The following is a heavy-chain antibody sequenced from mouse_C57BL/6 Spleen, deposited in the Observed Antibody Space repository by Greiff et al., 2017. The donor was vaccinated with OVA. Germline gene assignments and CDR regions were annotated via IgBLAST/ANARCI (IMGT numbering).Heavy chain of an antibody. CDR3: ARRYYGSSAWFAY. CDR2: ISSGSSTI. J-gene: IGHJ3*01. D-gene: IGHD1-1*01. Sequence: EVQLVESGGGLVKPGGSLKLSCAASGFTFSDYGMHWVRQAPEKGLEWVAYISSGSSTIYYADTVKGRFTISRDNAKNTLFLQMTSLRSEDTAMYYCARRYYGSSAWFAYWGQGTLVTVSA. CDR1: GFTFSDYG. V-gene: IGHV5-17*01.